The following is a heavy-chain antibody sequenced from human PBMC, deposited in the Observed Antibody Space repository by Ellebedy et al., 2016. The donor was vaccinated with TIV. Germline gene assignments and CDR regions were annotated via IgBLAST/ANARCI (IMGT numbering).Heavy chain of an antibody. CDR1: GFTFDDHG. CDR2: IHWNGGST. V-gene: IGHV3-20*04. J-gene: IGHJ4*02. CDR3: ARDRAATTVTDYFDY. D-gene: IGHD4-17*01. Sequence: GESLKISCAASGFTFDDHGMSWVRQAPGKGLEWVSGIHWNGGSTGYADSVKGRFTISRDNSKNTLYLQMNSLRAEDTAVYYCARDRAATTVTDYFDYWGQGTLVTVSS.